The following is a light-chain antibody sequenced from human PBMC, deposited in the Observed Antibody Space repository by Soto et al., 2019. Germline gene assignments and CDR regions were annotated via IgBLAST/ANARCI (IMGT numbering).Light chain of an antibody. Sequence: QSALTQPASVSVAPGQSITISCTGTSSDVGGYNYVSWYQQHPGKAPKLMIYEVSNRPSGVSNRFSGSKSGNTASLTISGLQAEDEADYYCSSYTSSSTLRVFGGGNKVTVL. CDR3: SSYTSSSTLRV. CDR2: EVS. V-gene: IGLV2-14*01. J-gene: IGLJ3*02. CDR1: SSDVGGYNY.